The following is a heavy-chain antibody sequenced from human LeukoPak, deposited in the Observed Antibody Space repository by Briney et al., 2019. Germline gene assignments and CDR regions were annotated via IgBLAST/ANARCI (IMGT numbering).Heavy chain of an antibody. CDR2: FDPEDGET. Sequence: ASVRVSCKVSGYTLTELPMHWVRQAPGKGLEWMGGFDPEDGETIYAQKFQGRVTMTEDTSTDTAYMELSSLRSEDTAVYYCATSGLWFGGRDYFDYWGQGTLVTVSS. D-gene: IGHD3-10*01. V-gene: IGHV1-24*01. CDR1: GYTLTELP. CDR3: ATSGLWFGGRDYFDY. J-gene: IGHJ4*02.